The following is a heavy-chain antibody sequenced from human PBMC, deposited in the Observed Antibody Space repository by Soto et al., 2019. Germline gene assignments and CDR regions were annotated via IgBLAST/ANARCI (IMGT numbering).Heavy chain of an antibody. D-gene: IGHD4-17*01. CDR3: ARGGTYGDYVGYNWFDP. CDR1: GGTFSSYA. V-gene: IGHV1-69*12. Sequence: QVQLVQSGAEVKKPGSSVKVSCKASGGTFSSYAISWVRQAPGQGLEWMGGIIPIFGTANYAQKFQGRVTITADESTSRADMALSSLRSEDTAVYYCARGGTYGDYVGYNWFDPWGQGTLVTVSS. CDR2: IIPIFGTA. J-gene: IGHJ5*02.